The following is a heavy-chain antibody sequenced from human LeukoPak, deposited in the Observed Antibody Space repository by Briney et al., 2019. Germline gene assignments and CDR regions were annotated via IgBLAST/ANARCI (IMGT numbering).Heavy chain of an antibody. V-gene: IGHV4-61*02. CDR3: ARAGPFGNWFDP. J-gene: IGHJ5*02. CDR1: GGSISSGSYY. CDR2: IYTSGST. Sequence: SETLSLTCTVSGGSISSGSYYWSWIRQPAGKGLEWIGRIYTSGSTNYNPSLKSRGTISVDTSKNQFSLKLSSVTAADTAVYYCARAGPFGNWFDPWGQGTLVTASS. D-gene: IGHD3-10*01.